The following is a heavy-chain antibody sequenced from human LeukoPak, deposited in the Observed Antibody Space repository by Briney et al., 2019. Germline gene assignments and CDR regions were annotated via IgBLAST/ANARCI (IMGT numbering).Heavy chain of an antibody. V-gene: IGHV1-24*01. CDR1: GYTLTELS. J-gene: IGHJ3*02. Sequence: ASVKVSCKVSGYTLTELSMHWVRQAPGKGLEWMGGFDPEDGETIYAQKFQGRVTMTEDTSTDTAYMELSSLRSEDTAVYYCATGAPVGHRQWLDAFDIWGQGTMVTVSS. CDR3: ATGAPVGHRQWLDAFDI. D-gene: IGHD3-22*01. CDR2: FDPEDGET.